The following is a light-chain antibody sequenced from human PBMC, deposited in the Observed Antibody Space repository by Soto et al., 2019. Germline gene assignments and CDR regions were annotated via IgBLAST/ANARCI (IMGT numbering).Light chain of an antibody. CDR3: QQRSNWPPIT. Sequence: EIVMTQSPATLSVSPGERATLSCRASQSVSSNLAWYQQKPGQAPRLLIYGAPTRATGIPARFSGSGSGTEFTLTISSLQSEDFAIYYCQQRSNWPPITFGQGTRLENK. J-gene: IGKJ5*01. CDR1: QSVSSN. CDR2: GAP. V-gene: IGKV3-15*01.